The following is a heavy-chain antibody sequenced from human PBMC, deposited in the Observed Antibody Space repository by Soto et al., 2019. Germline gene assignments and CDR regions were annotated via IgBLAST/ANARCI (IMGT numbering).Heavy chain of an antibody. J-gene: IGHJ6*02. Sequence: SETLSLTCTVSGGSISSYYWSWIRQPPGKGLEWIGYIYYSGSTNYNPSLKSRVTISVDTSKNQFSLKLSSVTAADTAVYYCARSGTQQGSRGSLSVYYYYYGMDVWGQGTTVTVLL. CDR2: IYYSGST. CDR1: GGSISSYY. CDR3: ARSGTQQGSRGSLSVYYYYYGMDV. V-gene: IGHV4-59*01. D-gene: IGHD6-13*01.